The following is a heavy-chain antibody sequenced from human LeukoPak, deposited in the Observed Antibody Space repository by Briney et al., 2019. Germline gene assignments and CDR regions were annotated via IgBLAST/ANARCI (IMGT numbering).Heavy chain of an antibody. D-gene: IGHD6-19*01. J-gene: IGHJ4*02. CDR3: ARDVFRGAVAGRRGDY. CDR2: LIPLLGTT. CDR1: GGTFTNYG. Sequence: ASVKVSCKASGGTFTNYGISWVRQAPGRGLEWMGALIPLLGTTNYAQKFQGRVTFTADESTSTAYMELSSLRSDDTAMYYCARDVFRGAVAGRRGDYWGQGTLVTVSS. V-gene: IGHV1-69*13.